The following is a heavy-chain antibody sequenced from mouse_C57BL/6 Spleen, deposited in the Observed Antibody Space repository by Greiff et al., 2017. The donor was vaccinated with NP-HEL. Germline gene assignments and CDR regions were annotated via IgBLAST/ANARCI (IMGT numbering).Heavy chain of an antibody. J-gene: IGHJ4*01. V-gene: IGHV1-26*01. CDR1: GYTFTDYY. Sequence: EVQLQQSGPELVKPGASVKISCKASGYTFTDYYMNWVKQSHGKSLEWIGDINPNNGGTSYNQKFKGKATLTVDKSSSTAYMELRSLTSEDSAVYYCARAVTRLTGTFAMDYWSQGASVTDSS. CDR3: ARAVTRLTGTFAMDY. D-gene: IGHD4-1*01. CDR2: INPNNGGT.